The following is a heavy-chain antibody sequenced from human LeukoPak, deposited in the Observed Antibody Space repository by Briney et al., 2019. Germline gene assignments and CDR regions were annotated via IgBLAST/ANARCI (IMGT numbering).Heavy chain of an antibody. D-gene: IGHD5-12*01. CDR1: GFTFSDYY. CDR2: ISSTGSYA. Sequence: GGSLRLSCAASGFTFSDYYMSWIRQAPGKGLEWISHISSTGSYANYADSVKGRFTISRDNAKNSLYLQMNSLRAEDTAVYYCARGVDIGTNWFDPWGRGTLVTVSS. V-gene: IGHV3-11*06. CDR3: ARGVDIGTNWFDP. J-gene: IGHJ5*02.